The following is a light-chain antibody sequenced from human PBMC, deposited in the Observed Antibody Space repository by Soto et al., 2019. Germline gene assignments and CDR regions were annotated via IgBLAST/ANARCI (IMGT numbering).Light chain of an antibody. J-gene: IGLJ1*01. Sequence: QSALTQPASVSGSPGQSIIISCTGTSSDVGGYNYVSWYQQHPGKAPKLMIYEVSNRPSGVSNRFSGSKSGNTASLTISGLQAEDEADYYCSSYTSSSTLDYVFGTGTKVTVL. V-gene: IGLV2-14*01. CDR3: SSYTSSSTLDYV. CDR1: SSDVGGYNY. CDR2: EVS.